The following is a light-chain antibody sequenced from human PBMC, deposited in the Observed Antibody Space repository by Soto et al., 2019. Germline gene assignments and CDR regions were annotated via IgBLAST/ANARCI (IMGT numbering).Light chain of an antibody. CDR3: SSYASSSPPYV. Sequence: QSALTQPASVSGSPEQSITISCTGTSSDVGSYNYVSWYQQYAGKAPKLIIYGVSNRPSGLSNRFSASKSGNTASLTISGLLAEDEADYYCSSYASSSPPYVFGTGTKVTVL. V-gene: IGLV2-14*03. J-gene: IGLJ1*01. CDR1: SSDVGSYNY. CDR2: GVS.